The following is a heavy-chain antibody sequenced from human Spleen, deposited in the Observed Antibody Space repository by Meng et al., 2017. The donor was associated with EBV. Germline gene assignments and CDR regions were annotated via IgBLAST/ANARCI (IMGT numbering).Heavy chain of an antibody. CDR1: DWIINRYF. Sequence: VQKEESLTRQVKPSAPLFLSCRVSDWIINRYFWSWIRQTPGKSLEWVGYVYYTRIPNYNPSLKRRVTISVETSKNQFSLKLKSVTEADTAVYYCARTPEWLFPLHPYYYDFWGQGTLVTVSS. J-gene: IGHJ4*02. CDR2: VYYTRIP. CDR3: ARTPEWLFPLHPYYYDF. D-gene: IGHD3-3*01. V-gene: IGHV4-59*01.